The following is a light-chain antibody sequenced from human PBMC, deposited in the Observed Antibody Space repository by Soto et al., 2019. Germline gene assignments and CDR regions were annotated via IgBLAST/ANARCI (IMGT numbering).Light chain of an antibody. J-gene: IGKJ1*01. CDR1: QSVRSS. V-gene: IGKV3-15*01. Sequence: EIVLKQSPGTLSLSPGERVTLSFRASQSVRSSLAWYQQKPGQAPRLLIYGASTRATGIPARFSGSGSGTEFTLTISSLQSEDFAVYFCQQYNNWPRTFGQGTKVDI. CDR2: GAS. CDR3: QQYNNWPRT.